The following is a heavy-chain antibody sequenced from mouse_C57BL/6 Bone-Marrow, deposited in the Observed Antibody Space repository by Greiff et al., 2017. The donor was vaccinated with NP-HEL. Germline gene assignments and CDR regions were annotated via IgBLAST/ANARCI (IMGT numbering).Heavy chain of an antibody. CDR3: ARDLGRGCY. Sequence: EVMLVESGGGLVKPGGSLKLSCAASGFTFSSYAMSWVRQTPEKRLEWVATISDGGSYIYYPDNVKGRFTIARDNAKNNLYLQMSDLKSEDTALYYCARDLGRGCYWGQGTTLTVAS. CDR2: ISDGGSYI. J-gene: IGHJ2*01. V-gene: IGHV5-4*01. CDR1: GFTFSSYA.